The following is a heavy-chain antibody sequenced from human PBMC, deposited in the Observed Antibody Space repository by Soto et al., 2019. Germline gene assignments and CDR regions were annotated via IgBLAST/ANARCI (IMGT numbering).Heavy chain of an antibody. D-gene: IGHD4-17*01. CDR3: ARGRGLTVTGYYYGLDV. CDR1: GGSISSYY. Sequence: QVQLQESGPGLVKPSETLSLTCTVSGGSISSYYWSWIRQSPGKGLEWIGYIYYSGTTNYNPSLKSRVTMSVDTSKNQFSLKLSSVTAADTAVYYCARGRGLTVTGYYYGLDVWGQGTTVTVSS. V-gene: IGHV4-59*01. CDR2: IYYSGTT. J-gene: IGHJ6*02.